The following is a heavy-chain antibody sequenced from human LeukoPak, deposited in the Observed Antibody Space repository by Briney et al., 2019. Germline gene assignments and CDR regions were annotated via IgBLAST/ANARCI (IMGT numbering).Heavy chain of an antibody. CDR3: ARGWRGDHFDY. CDR2: FYHSGT. V-gene: IGHV4-59*01. J-gene: IGHJ4*02. Sequence: SETLSLTCTVSGDSMSTSYWSWIRQPLGKGLEWIGYFYHSGTDHNPSLKSRVTISGDMSNNQFSLKLSSVTAADTAIYYCARGWRGDHFDYWGQGTLVSVSS. D-gene: IGHD3-16*01. CDR1: GDSMSTSY.